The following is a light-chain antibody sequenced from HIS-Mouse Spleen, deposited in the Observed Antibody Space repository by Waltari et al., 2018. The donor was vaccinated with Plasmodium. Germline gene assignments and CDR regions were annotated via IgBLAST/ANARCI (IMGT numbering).Light chain of an antibody. CDR1: QSGSSSY. Sequence: EIVLTQSPGTLSLSPGERATLSCRASQSGSSSYLAWYQQKPGQAPRLLIYGASSRATGIPDMFSGSGSGTDFTLTISRLEPEDFAVYYCQQYGSSPYTFGQGTKLESK. CDR3: QQYGSSPYT. CDR2: GAS. J-gene: IGKJ2*01. V-gene: IGKV3-20*01.